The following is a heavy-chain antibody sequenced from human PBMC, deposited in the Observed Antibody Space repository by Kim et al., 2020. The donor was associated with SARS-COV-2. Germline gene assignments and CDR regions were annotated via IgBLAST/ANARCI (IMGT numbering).Heavy chain of an antibody. D-gene: IGHD3-22*01. CDR3: ARVSSGYYYWVVGEDDRYYFDY. J-gene: IGHJ4*02. CDR2: IWYDGSNK. V-gene: IGHV3-33*01. Sequence: GGSLRLSCAASGFTFSSYGMHWVRQAPGKGLEWVAVIWYDGSNKYYADSVKGRFTISRDNSKNTLYLQMNSLRAEDTAVYYCARVSSGYYYWVVGEDDRYYFDYWGQGTLVTVSS. CDR1: GFTFSSYG.